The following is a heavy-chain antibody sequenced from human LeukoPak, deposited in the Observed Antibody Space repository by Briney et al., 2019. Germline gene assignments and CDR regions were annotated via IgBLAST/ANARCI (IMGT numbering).Heavy chain of an antibody. CDR2: ISSSSSYI. V-gene: IGHV3-21*01. CDR3: ARAPEPWYSGSYYEYVDY. J-gene: IGHJ4*02. CDR1: GFTFSSYS. Sequence: PGGSLRLSCAASGFTFSSYSMNWVRQAPGKGLEWVSSISSSSSYIYYADSVKGRFTISRDNAKNSLYLQMNSLRAEDTAVYYCARAPEPWYSGSYYEYVDYWGQGTLVTVSS. D-gene: IGHD1-26*01.